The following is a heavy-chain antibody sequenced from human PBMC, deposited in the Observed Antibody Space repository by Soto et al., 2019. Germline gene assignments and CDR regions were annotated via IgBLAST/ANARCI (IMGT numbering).Heavy chain of an antibody. CDR1: GYTFTSYY. V-gene: IGHV1-46*01. CDR2: INPSGGST. J-gene: IGHJ4*02. D-gene: IGHD3-22*01. Sequence: ASVKVSCKASGYTFTSYYMHWVRQAPGQGLEWMGIINPSGGSTSYAQKFQGRVTMTRDTSTSTVYMELSSLRSEDTAVYYCATPKAPLYYYDSSGYYLPLDYWGQGTLVTVSS. CDR3: ATPKAPLYYYDSSGYYLPLDY.